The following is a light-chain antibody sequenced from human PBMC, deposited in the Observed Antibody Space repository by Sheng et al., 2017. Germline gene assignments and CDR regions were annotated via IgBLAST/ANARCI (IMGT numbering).Light chain of an antibody. Sequence: DIQMTQSPSSLSASVGDRVTITCRASQRISNYLSWYQQKLGKAPKFLIYAISSLQSGVPSRFSGSGSGTEFTLTISSLQPEDFATYYCLQHHSYPLTFGGGTKVEIK. CDR2: AIS. CDR1: QRISNY. V-gene: IGKV1-17*01. CDR3: LQHHSYPLT. J-gene: IGKJ4*01.